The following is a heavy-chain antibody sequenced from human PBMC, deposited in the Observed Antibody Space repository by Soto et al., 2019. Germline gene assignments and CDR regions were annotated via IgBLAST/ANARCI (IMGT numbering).Heavy chain of an antibody. V-gene: IGHV4-59*01. D-gene: IGHD6-19*01. CDR1: GGSISIYY. Sequence: PSETLSLTCTVSGGSISIYYWSWIRQPPGKGLEWIGYIYYSGSTSYNPSLKSRVTISVDTSKNQFSLKLRSVTAADTAVYYCASDRSSGGDQGYGMDVWGQGTTVTVSS. J-gene: IGHJ6*02. CDR2: IYYSGST. CDR3: ASDRSSGGDQGYGMDV.